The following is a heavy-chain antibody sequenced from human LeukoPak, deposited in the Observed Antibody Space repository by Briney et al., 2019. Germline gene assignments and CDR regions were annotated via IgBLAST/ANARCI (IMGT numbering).Heavy chain of an antibody. Sequence: SETLSLTCAVYGGSFSGYYWSWIRQPPEKGLEWIGEINHSGSTNYNPSLKSRVTISVDTSKNQFSLKLSSVTAADTAVYYCARGRQQLLTWGQGTLVTVSS. J-gene: IGHJ5*02. CDR2: INHSGST. D-gene: IGHD6-13*01. CDR3: ARGRQQLLT. V-gene: IGHV4-34*01. CDR1: GGSFSGYY.